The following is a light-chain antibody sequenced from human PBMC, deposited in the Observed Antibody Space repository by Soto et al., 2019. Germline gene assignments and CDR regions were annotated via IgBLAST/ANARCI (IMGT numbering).Light chain of an antibody. J-gene: IGKJ1*01. V-gene: IGKV1-12*01. CDR3: PHDNSVPLP. CDR2: GAS. CDR1: QSISSY. Sequence: QMTKSPGSVRVYKGERVGSLCRASQSISSYLAWYQQKPGQAPKLLIYGASTLPSGVPSRFSGSGSGTDFTLAISSLQPEDFAPYYCPHDNSVPLPFGQGTKVDIK.